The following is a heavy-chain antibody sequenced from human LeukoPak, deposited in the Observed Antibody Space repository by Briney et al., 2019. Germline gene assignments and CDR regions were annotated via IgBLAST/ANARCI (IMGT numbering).Heavy chain of an antibody. CDR1: GGSISSGGYY. V-gene: IGHV4-31*03. CDR2: IYYSGST. J-gene: IGHJ4*02. CDR3: ARTRIAVAATRYYFDY. Sequence: SQTLSLTCTVSGGSISSGGYYWSWIRQHPGKGLEWIGYIYYSGSTYYNPSLKSRVTISVDTSKNQFSLKLSSVTAADTAVYYCARTRIAVAATRYYFDYWGQGTLVTVSS. D-gene: IGHD6-19*01.